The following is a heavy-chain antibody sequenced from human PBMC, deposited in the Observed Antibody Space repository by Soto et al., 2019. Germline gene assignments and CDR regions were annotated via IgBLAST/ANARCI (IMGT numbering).Heavy chain of an antibody. CDR1: GGSISSYY. D-gene: IGHD6-13*01. CDR2: IYYSGST. V-gene: IGHV4-59*01. CDR3: ARGLASSSWDPNWFDP. J-gene: IGHJ5*02. Sequence: PSETLSLTCTVSGGSISSYYWSWIRQPPGKGLEWIGYIYYSGSTSYNPSLKSRVTISVDTSKNQFSLKLSSVTAADTAVYYCARGLASSSWDPNWFDPWGQGTLVTVSS.